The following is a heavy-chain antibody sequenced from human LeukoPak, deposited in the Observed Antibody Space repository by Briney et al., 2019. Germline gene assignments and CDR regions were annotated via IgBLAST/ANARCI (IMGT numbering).Heavy chain of an antibody. CDR3: ARSDILTGYYASFDI. D-gene: IGHD3-9*01. Sequence: GGSLRLSCAASGFTLSSYSKNWVRQAPGKGLEWVSSISSSSSYIYYADSVKGRFTISRDNAKNSLYLQMNSLRAEDTAVYYCARSDILTGYYASFDIWGQGTLVTVSS. J-gene: IGHJ1*01. CDR2: ISSSSSYI. CDR1: GFTLSSYS. V-gene: IGHV3-21*01.